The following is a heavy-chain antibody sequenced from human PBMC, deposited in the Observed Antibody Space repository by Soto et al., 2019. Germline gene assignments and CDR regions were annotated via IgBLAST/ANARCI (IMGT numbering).Heavy chain of an antibody. D-gene: IGHD3-22*01. J-gene: IGHJ4*02. CDR2: ISSNGGST. V-gene: IGHV3-64*01. CDR1: GFTFSSYA. Sequence: GGSLRLSCAASGFTFSSYAMHWVRQAPGKGLEYVSAISSNGGSTYYANSVKGRFTISRDNSKNTLYLQMGSLRAEDMAVYYCARDSNYHDSSGYDYWGQGTLVTVSS. CDR3: ARDSNYHDSSGYDY.